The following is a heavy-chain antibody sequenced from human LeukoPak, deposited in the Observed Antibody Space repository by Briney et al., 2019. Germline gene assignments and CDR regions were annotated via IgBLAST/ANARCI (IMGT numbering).Heavy chain of an antibody. J-gene: IGHJ6*04. V-gene: IGHV3-48*03. CDR3: AELGITMIGGV. CDR2: ISSSGGTI. D-gene: IGHD3-10*02. CDR1: GLTVSSYE. Sequence: GGSLRLSCAASGLTVSSYEMSWVRQAPGKGLEWVSYISSSGGTIFYSDSVKGRFTISRDNAKNSLHLQMNSLRAEDTAVYYCAELGITMIGGVWGKGTTVTISS.